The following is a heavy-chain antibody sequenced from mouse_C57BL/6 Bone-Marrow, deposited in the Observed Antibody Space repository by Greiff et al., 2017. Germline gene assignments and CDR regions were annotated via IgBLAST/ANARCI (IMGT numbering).Heavy chain of an antibody. V-gene: IGHV5-9-1*02. CDR1: GFTFSSYA. Sequence: EVKLMESGEGLVKPGGSLKLSCAASGFTFSSYAMSWVRQTPEKRLEWVAYISSGGDYIYYADTVKGRFTSSRDNARNTLYLQMSSLKSEDTAMYYCTREGAGAGAYCGQRTLVTVSA. J-gene: IGHJ3*01. CDR2: ISSGGDYI. CDR3: TREGAGAGAY. D-gene: IGHD3-3*01.